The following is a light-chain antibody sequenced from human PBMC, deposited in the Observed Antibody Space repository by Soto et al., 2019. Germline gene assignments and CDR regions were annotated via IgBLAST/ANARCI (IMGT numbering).Light chain of an antibody. CDR1: SSNIGSNY. J-gene: IGLJ1*01. Sequence: QSVLTQPPSASATPGQRVTISCSGSSSNIGSNYVYWYQQLPGTAPKLLIYRDNQRPSGVPDRFSGSKPGTSASLAISVLRSDDEADYYCAAWDDSLSAPYVFGTGTKLTVL. CDR2: RDN. V-gene: IGLV1-47*01. CDR3: AAWDDSLSAPYV.